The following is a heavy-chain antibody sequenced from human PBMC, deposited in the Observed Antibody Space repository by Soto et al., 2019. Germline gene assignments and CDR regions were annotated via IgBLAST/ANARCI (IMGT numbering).Heavy chain of an antibody. Sequence: GGSLRLSCAVSGFTFNSYPMHWVRQAPGKGLEWVAIISSDGRNEYYADSVKGRFTISRDNSKNTLYLQMNSLRPEDTAVYYCAREYSAYASADSWGQGALVTVYS. J-gene: IGHJ4*02. V-gene: IGHV3-30*04. D-gene: IGHD5-12*01. CDR2: ISSDGRNE. CDR3: AREYSAYASADS. CDR1: GFTFNSYP.